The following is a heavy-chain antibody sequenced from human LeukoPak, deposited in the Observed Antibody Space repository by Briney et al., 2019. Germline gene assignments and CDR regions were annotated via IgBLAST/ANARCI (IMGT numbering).Heavy chain of an antibody. V-gene: IGHV4-4*07. D-gene: IGHD5-18*01. J-gene: IGHJ6*03. CDR3: ARVGYSYGTYHMDV. CDR2: IYTSGST. Sequence: SETLSLTCTVSGGSISSYYWSWIRQPAGKGLEWIGRIYTSGSTNYNPSLKSRVTISVHTSKNQFSPKLSSMTAADTAVYYCARVGYSYGTYHMDVWGKGTTVTVSS. CDR1: GGSISSYY.